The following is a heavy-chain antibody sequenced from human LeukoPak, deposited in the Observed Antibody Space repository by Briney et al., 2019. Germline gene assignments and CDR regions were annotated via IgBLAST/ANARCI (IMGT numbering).Heavy chain of an antibody. D-gene: IGHD5-18*01. Sequence: GESLKISCKGSGYRFTSYWIGWVRPMPGKGLEWMGIIYPGDSDTRYSPSFQGQVTISADKSINTAYLQWSSLKASDTAMYYCASAYSYIHFDYWGQGTLVTVSS. V-gene: IGHV5-51*01. CDR3: ASAYSYIHFDY. CDR1: GYRFTSYW. CDR2: IYPGDSDT. J-gene: IGHJ4*02.